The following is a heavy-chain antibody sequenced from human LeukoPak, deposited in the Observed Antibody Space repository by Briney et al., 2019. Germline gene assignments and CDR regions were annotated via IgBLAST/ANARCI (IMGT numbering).Heavy chain of an antibody. D-gene: IGHD4-17*01. J-gene: IGHJ4*02. CDR3: ARHERDYGDFDY. CDR2: MYYSGST. CDR1: GGSISSSSYY. Sequence: PSETLSLTCTVSGGSISSSSYYWGWIRQPPGKGLEWIGSMYYSGSTYYNLSLKSRVTISVDTSKNQFSLRLSSVTAADTAVYYCARHERDYGDFDYWGQGTLVTVSS. V-gene: IGHV4-39*01.